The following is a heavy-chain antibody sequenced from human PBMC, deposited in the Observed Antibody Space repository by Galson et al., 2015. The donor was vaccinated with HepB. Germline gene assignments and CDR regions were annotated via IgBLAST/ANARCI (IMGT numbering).Heavy chain of an antibody. Sequence: ETLSLTCNVSAGSISSRSYSWGWIRQPPGKGLEWRRSIYDSCSTYYNPSLKRRVTTSVDTSKNQFSLKLSSVTAADMAVYYCARHLRVYCSSPSCHSDYWGQGTLVTVSS. CDR2: IYDSCST. J-gene: IGHJ4*02. D-gene: IGHD2-2*01. V-gene: IGHV4-39*01. CDR3: ARHLRVYCSSPSCHSDY. CDR1: AGSISSRSYS.